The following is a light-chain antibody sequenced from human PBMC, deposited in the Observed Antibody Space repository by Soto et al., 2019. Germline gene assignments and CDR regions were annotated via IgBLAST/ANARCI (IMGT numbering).Light chain of an antibody. Sequence: QSAMTQPASVSGSPGQSVTISCTGTNSDIGGYNYVSWYQQHPGKAPKLMIYEVSNRPSGVSNRFSGSKSGNTASLTISGLHAEDEADYYCSSYTRSSTLVVFGGGTKVTVL. CDR2: EVS. CDR3: SSYTRSSTLVV. J-gene: IGLJ2*01. CDR1: NSDIGGYNY. V-gene: IGLV2-14*01.